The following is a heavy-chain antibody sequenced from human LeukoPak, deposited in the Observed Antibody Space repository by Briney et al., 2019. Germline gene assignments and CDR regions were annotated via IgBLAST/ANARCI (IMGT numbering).Heavy chain of an antibody. CDR1: GYTFTSYD. J-gene: IGHJ5*02. D-gene: IGHD1-1*01. CDR3: ARSWPGSTGTAWFDP. CDR2: MNPNSGNT. V-gene: IGHV1-8*01. Sequence: GASVKVSCKASGYTFTSYDINWVRQATGQGLEWMGWMNPNSGNTGYAQKFQGRVTMTRDTSISTAYMELSRLRSDDTAVYYCARSWPGSTGTAWFDPWGQGTLVTVSS.